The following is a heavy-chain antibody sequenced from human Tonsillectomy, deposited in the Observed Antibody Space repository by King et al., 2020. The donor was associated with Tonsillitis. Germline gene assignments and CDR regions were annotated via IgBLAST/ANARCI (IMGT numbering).Heavy chain of an antibody. CDR3: ARDQDSSSSAEYFQH. J-gene: IGHJ1*01. CDR1: VGSISSSNW. CDR2: IYHSGST. Sequence: VQLQESGPGLVKPSGTLSLTCAVSVGSISSSNWWSWVRQPPGKGLEWIGEIYHSGSTNYNPSLKRRVTITVDKSKNQFSLKLSSVTAADTAVYYCARDQDSSSSAEYFQHWGQGTLVTVSS. D-gene: IGHD6-6*01. V-gene: IGHV4-4*02.